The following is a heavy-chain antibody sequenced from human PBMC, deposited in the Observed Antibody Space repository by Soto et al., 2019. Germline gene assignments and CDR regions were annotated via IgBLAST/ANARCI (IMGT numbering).Heavy chain of an antibody. CDR1: GGSFSGYY. V-gene: IGHV4-34*01. CDR3: ARGDYIWGSYRYLNWFDP. D-gene: IGHD3-16*02. Sequence: SETLSLTCAVYGGSFSGYYWSWIRQPPGKGLEWIGEINHSGSTNYNPSLKSRVTISVDTSKNQFSLKLSSVTAADTAVYYCARGDYIWGSYRYLNWFDPWGQGTLVTVSS. CDR2: INHSGST. J-gene: IGHJ5*02.